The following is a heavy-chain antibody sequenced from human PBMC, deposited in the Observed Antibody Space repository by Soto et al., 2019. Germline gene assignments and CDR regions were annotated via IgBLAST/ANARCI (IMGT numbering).Heavy chain of an antibody. CDR1: GGSISSSSYY. Sequence: QLQLQESGPGLVKPSETLSLSCTVSGGSISSSSYYWGWNRQPPGKGLEWIGSIDYSGSTYHNPSPKSRVTISVDTSKNQFSLKLSSVTAADTAVYYCARSMTTVVTLDYWGQGTLVTVSS. J-gene: IGHJ4*02. CDR3: ARSMTTVVTLDY. CDR2: IDYSGST. V-gene: IGHV4-39*01. D-gene: IGHD4-17*01.